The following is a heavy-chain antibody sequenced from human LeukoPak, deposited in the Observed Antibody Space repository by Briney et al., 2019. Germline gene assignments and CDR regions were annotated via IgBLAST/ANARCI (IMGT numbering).Heavy chain of an antibody. V-gene: IGHV4-59*01. CDR3: TRGAGWLIDY. J-gene: IGHJ4*02. CDR2: FHNSGTS. CDR1: DDSISDYY. Sequence: SETLSLSCTVSDDSISDYYRGWIRQPPGKGLEWIGYFHNSGTSTYNPSLKSRVTISADTSKNQFSLKLNSLTTADTAVYYCTRGAGWLIDYWGQGILVTVSS. D-gene: IGHD3-16*01.